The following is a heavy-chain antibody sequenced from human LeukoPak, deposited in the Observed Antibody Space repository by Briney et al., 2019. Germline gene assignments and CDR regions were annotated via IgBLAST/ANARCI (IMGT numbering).Heavy chain of an antibody. CDR2: IYYSGST. D-gene: IGHD3-10*01. CDR3: ASLGSGSYRWYYYYMGV. CDR1: GGSISSSSYY. V-gene: IGHV4-39*01. Sequence: SETLSLTCTVSGGSISSSSYYWGWIRQPPGKGLEWIGSIYYSGSTYYNPSLKSRVTISVDTSKNQFSLKLSSVTAADTAVYYCASLGSGSYRWYYYYMGVWGKGTTVTISS. J-gene: IGHJ6*03.